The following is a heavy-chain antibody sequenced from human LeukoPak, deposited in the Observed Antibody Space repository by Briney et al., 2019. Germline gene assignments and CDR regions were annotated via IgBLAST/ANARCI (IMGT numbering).Heavy chain of an antibody. V-gene: IGHV4-34*01. CDR1: GGSISSYY. CDR3: ARGDYDSSGFYY. D-gene: IGHD3-22*01. J-gene: IGHJ4*02. Sequence: SETLSLTCTVSGGSISSYYWSWIRQPPGKGLEWIGEINHRRSTNYNPSLKSRVTMSVDTFKNQFSLKLSSVTAADTAVYYCARGDYDSSGFYYWGQGTLVTVSS. CDR2: INHRRST.